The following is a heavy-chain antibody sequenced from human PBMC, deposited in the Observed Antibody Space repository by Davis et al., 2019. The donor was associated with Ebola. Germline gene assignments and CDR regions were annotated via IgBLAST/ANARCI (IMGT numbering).Heavy chain of an antibody. V-gene: IGHV1-69*13. CDR3: ARDDYCSGGNCYAQFDY. Sequence: SVKVSCKASGGTFSSYAISWVRQAPGQGLEWMGGIIPIFGTANYAQKFQGRVTITADESTSTAYMELSSLRSEDTAVYYCARDDYCSGGNCYAQFDYWGQGTLVTVSS. CDR1: GGTFSSYA. CDR2: IIPIFGTA. D-gene: IGHD2-15*01. J-gene: IGHJ4*02.